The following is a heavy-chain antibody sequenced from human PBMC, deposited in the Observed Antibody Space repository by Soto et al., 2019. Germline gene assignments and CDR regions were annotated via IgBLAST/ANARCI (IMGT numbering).Heavy chain of an antibody. CDR2: ISPNIGTA. V-gene: IGHV1-18*01. CDR3: ARDSVAGSYPLSYYYGMDV. D-gene: IGHD1-26*01. J-gene: IGHJ6*02. CDR1: GYTFTSFG. Sequence: ASVKVSCKASGYTFTSFGISWVRQVPGQGLEWMGWISPNIGTANYAQNFQGRVTMTADASTSTAYMELSSLRSEDTAVYYCARDSVAGSYPLSYYYGMDVWGQGTTVTVSS.